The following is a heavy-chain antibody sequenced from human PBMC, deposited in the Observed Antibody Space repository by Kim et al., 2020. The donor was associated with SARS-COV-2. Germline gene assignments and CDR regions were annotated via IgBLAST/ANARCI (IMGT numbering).Heavy chain of an antibody. V-gene: IGHV3-53*01. CDR2: IHDAGST. CDR3: SRSTVGAYFDY. J-gene: IGHJ4*02. CDR1: GSSVRSSY. D-gene: IGHD1-26*01. Sequence: GGSLRPSCAVSGSSVRSSYMTWVRQAPGKGLEWVSAIHDAGSTYYADSVKGRFTISRDIPKDTLYLQMNSLRADDTAVYYCSRSTVGAYFDYWGQGSLVSVSS.